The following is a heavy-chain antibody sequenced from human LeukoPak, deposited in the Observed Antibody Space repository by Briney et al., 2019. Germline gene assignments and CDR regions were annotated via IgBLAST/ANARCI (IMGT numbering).Heavy chain of an antibody. CDR3: ARGAEYVWGSYGGYYYYMDV. Sequence: GGSLRLSCAASGFTFSSYAMSWVRQAPGKGLEWVSAISGSGGSTYYADSVKGRFTISRDNSKNTLYLQMNSLRAEDTAVYYCARGAEYVWGSYGGYYYYMDVWGKGTTVTVSS. CDR2: ISGSGGST. V-gene: IGHV3-23*01. J-gene: IGHJ6*03. CDR1: GFTFSSYA. D-gene: IGHD3-16*01.